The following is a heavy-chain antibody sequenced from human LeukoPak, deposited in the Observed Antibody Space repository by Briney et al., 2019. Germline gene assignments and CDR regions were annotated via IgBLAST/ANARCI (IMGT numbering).Heavy chain of an antibody. Sequence: GGSLRLSCAASGFTFSDYYMSWIRQAPGKGLEWVSYISSSGSTIYYADSVKGRFTISRDNAKNSLYLQMNSLRAEDTAVYYCARDHPYCSGGSCYSGYYYDSRGPIDYWGQGTLVTVSS. J-gene: IGHJ4*02. CDR1: GFTFSDYY. V-gene: IGHV3-11*04. CDR3: ARDHPYCSGGSCYSGYYYDSRGPIDY. D-gene: IGHD2-15*01. CDR2: ISSSGSTI.